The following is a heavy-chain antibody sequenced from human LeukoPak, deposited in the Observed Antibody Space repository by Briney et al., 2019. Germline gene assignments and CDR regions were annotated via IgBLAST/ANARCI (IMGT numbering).Heavy chain of an antibody. J-gene: IGHJ6*03. Sequence: SETLSLTCTVSGGFISSYYCSWIRQPPGKGLEWIGSIYYSGSTYYNPSLKSRVTISVDTSKNQFSLKLSSVTAADTAVYYCARLHQGVRYYYYYYMDVCGKGTTVTVSS. V-gene: IGHV4-59*05. D-gene: IGHD3-10*01. CDR1: GGFISSYY. CDR2: IYYSGST. CDR3: ARLHQGVRYYYYYYMDV.